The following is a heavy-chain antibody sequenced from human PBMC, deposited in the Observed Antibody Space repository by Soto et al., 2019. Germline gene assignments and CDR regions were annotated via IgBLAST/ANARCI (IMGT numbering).Heavy chain of an antibody. CDR1: GFTFSSYA. CDR3: AKKPRDWNRFFDY. CDR2: ISGSGGST. Sequence: QPVGSLRLSCASSGFTFSSYAMSWVRQAPGKGLEWVSAISGSGGSTYYADSVKGRFTISRDNSKNTLYLQMNSLRAEDTAVYYCAKKPRDWNRFFDYWGQGIRGTVSS. D-gene: IGHD1-1*01. J-gene: IGHJ4*02. V-gene: IGHV3-23*01.